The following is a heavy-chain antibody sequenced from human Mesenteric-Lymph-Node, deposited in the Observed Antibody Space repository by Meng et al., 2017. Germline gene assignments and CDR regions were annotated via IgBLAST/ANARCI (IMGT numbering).Heavy chain of an antibody. V-gene: IGHV4-4*02. CDR1: GASISSGNW. D-gene: IGHD5-24*01. Sequence: QVQLQEPGPGLGQPSETLSLTCAVSGASISSGNWWSWVRQPPGKGLEWIGEMYHSGTTNYNPSLKSRVTISMGKSNNQLSLKLNSVTAADTAVYYCATQESRDGHNPYWGQGTLVTVSS. CDR3: ATQESRDGHNPY. J-gene: IGHJ4*02. CDR2: MYHSGTT.